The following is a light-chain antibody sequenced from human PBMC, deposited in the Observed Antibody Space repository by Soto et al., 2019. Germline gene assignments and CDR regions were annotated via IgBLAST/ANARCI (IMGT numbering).Light chain of an antibody. CDR2: SAS. Sequence: DIVLAQSPGTLSLSPGERATLACRSSQSVSSNSLAWYQQKRGQAPRLLIHSASSRATGIPDRFSGSGSGTDFTLTISRLEPEDFAVYYCQQYGGSPRTFGQGTKVDIK. CDR1: QSVSSNS. V-gene: IGKV3-20*01. CDR3: QQYGGSPRT. J-gene: IGKJ1*01.